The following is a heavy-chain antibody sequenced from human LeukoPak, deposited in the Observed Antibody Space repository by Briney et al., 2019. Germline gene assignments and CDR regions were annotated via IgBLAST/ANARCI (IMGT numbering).Heavy chain of an antibody. J-gene: IGHJ4*02. D-gene: IGHD3-10*01. CDR3: ARGSLLWFGD. CDR1: AFTFSDYS. CDR2: IDTSSSTM. V-gene: IGHV3-48*02. Sequence: GGSLRLSCAASAFTFSDYSMNWVRQAPGKGLEWISYIDTSSSTMYYADSVMGRFTISRDNAKESLYLQMNSLRDEDTAVYYCARGSLLWFGDRGQGTLVTVSS.